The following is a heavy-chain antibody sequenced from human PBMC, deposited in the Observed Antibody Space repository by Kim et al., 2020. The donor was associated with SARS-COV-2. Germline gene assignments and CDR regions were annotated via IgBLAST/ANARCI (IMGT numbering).Heavy chain of an antibody. CDR1: GYSFTSYW. J-gene: IGHJ3*02. V-gene: IGHV5-51*01. Sequence: GESLKISCKGSGYSFTSYWIGWVRQMPGKGLEWMGIIYPGDSDTRYSPSFQGQVTISADKSISTAYLQWSSLKASDTAMYYCARQPSYDSSGYYREIHAFDIWGQGTMVTVSS. CDR2: IYPGDSDT. CDR3: ARQPSYDSSGYYREIHAFDI. D-gene: IGHD3-22*01.